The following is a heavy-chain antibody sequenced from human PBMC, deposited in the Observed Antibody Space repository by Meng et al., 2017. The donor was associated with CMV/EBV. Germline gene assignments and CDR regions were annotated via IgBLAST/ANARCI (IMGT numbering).Heavy chain of an antibody. V-gene: IGHV4-34*01. J-gene: IGHJ4*02. CDR2: INHSGST. CDR1: SFSGYY. Sequence: SFSGYYGSWIRQPPGKGLEWIGEINHSGSTNYNPSLKSRVTISVDTSKNQFSLKLSSVTAADTAVYYCAREGYYDSSGYYGGYYFDYWGQGTLVTVSS. CDR3: AREGYYDSSGYYGGYYFDY. D-gene: IGHD3-22*01.